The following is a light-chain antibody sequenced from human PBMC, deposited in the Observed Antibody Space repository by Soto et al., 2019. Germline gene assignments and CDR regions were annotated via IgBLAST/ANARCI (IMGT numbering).Light chain of an antibody. Sequence: VLTLAPATLSSFPLHSDTVSWRASQCVNTYLAWYQHRPGQAPRLLIYQTSLRAAGIPARFSASGSGTDFTLTISDVQPEDFALYYCHQRRSWPRTFGQGTKVDIK. CDR3: HQRRSWPRT. V-gene: IGKV3-11*01. J-gene: IGKJ1*01. CDR2: QTS. CDR1: QCVNTY.